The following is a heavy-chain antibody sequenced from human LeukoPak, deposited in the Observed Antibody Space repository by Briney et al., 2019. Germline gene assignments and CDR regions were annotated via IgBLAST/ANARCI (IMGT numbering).Heavy chain of an antibody. CDR1: GFTFSSYS. CDR2: ISSTSSYI. V-gene: IGHV3-21*01. Sequence: GGSLRLSCVASGFTFSSYSMNWVRHAPGGGLEWVSLISSTSSYIFYSDSVKGRFTISRDNAKNSLFLQLDSLRAEDTAVYYCAVRVGTTYWYFDFWGRGTLVTVSS. J-gene: IGHJ2*01. CDR3: AVRVGTTYWYFDF. D-gene: IGHD1-14*01.